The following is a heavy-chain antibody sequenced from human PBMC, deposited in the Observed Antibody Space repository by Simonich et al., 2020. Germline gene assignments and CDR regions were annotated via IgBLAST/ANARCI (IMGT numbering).Heavy chain of an antibody. CDR1: GFTFSSYW. V-gene: IGHV3-74*01. CDR3: VRNRLDY. Sequence: EVQLVESGGGLVQPGGSLRLSCAASGFTFSSYWMHWVRQAPGKGLVGVSRINIDVNSTGSADSVKGRFTSSRDNAKNTLYLQMNSLRAEDTAVYYCVRNRLDYWGQGTLVTVSS. CDR2: INIDVNST. J-gene: IGHJ4*02.